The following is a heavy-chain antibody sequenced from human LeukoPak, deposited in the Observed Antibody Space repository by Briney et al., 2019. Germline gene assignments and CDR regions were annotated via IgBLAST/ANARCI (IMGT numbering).Heavy chain of an antibody. CDR2: TRDKARSYRT. CDR3: ARDGGEGDNSAFDI. D-gene: IGHD3-16*01. CDR1: GVTLSDHH. Sequence: PGGSLRLSSAASGVTLSDHHVDWVRQAPGKGLEWVGRTRDKARSYRTEYAATVDGRFTISRDDSKNAVYLQMNSLKTEDTAVYYCARDGGEGDNSAFDIWGQGTVVTVSS. J-gene: IGHJ3*02. V-gene: IGHV3-72*01.